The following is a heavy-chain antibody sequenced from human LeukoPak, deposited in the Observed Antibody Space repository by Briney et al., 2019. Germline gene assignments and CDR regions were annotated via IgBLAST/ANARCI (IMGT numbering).Heavy chain of an antibody. CDR1: GFTFSNYW. Sequence: GGSLRLSCAASGFTFSNYWMHWVRQTPGKGLEWVANIKQDGSEKYYVDSVKGRFTISRDNAKNSLHLQMNSLRAEDTAVYYCIRAMDVWGQGTTVTLSS. J-gene: IGHJ6*02. CDR3: IRAMDV. CDR2: IKQDGSEK. V-gene: IGHV3-7*03.